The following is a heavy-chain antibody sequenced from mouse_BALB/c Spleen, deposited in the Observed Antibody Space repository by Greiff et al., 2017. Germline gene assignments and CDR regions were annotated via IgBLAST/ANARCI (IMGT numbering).Heavy chain of an antibody. V-gene: IGHV3-6*02. J-gene: IGHJ3*01. Sequence: EVQLQQSGPGLVKPSQSLSLTCSVSGYSITSGYYWYWIRQFPGNKLEWVGYISYDGSNNYNPSLKNRISITRDTSKNQFFLKLNPVTTEDTATSNYARANWDEAWFAYWGQGTLVTVSA. CDR2: ISYDGSN. CDR1: GYSITSGYY. D-gene: IGHD4-1*01. CDR3: ARANWDEAWFAY.